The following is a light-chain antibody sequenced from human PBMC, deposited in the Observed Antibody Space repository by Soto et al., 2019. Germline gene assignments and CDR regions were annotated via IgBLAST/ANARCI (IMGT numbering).Light chain of an antibody. Sequence: EIVLTQSPGTLSLSPGQRATLSCRASQSVSSSSLAWYQQRPGQAPRLLIYGASRRATGIPDRFSGSGSGTDFTLTISRLEPEDFAVYSCQQYGSLPYTFGQGTKLEIK. CDR2: GAS. CDR3: QQYGSLPYT. V-gene: IGKV3-20*01. J-gene: IGKJ2*01. CDR1: QSVSSSS.